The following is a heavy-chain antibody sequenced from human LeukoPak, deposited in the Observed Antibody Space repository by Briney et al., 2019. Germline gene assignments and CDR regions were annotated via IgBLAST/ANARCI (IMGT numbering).Heavy chain of an antibody. CDR1: GGTISSYA. CDR2: IIPIFGTA. D-gene: IGHD2-2*02. Sequence: SVKVSCKASGGTISSYAISWVRQAPGQGLEWMGGIIPIFGTANYAQKFQGRVTISADESTFTAYMELSSLRSEDTAVYYCATGLGSIVVVPAAIPLDYWGQGTLVTVSS. J-gene: IGHJ4*02. CDR3: ATGLGSIVVVPAAIPLDY. V-gene: IGHV1-69*13.